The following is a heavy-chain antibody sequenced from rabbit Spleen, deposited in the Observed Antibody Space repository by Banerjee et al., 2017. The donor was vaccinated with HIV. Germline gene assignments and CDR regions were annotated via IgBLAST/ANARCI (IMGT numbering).Heavy chain of an antibody. CDR2: IDPVFGTT. Sequence: QQQLEESGGGLVQPEGSLTLTCTASGFSFSSYYMNWVRQAPGKGLEWIGYIDPVFGTTYYASWAKGRFTISKTSSTTVTLQMTSLTAADTATYFCARGVYDDYDTYYFDLWGPGTLVTVS. CDR1: GFSFSSYYM. J-gene: IGHJ4*01. CDR3: ARGVYDDYDTYYFDL. V-gene: IGHV1S45*01. D-gene: IGHD2-1*01.